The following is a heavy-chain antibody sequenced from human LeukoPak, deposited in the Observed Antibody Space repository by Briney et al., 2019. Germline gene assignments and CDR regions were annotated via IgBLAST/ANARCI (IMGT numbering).Heavy chain of an antibody. CDR1: GGSISSYY. CDR2: IYYSGST. V-gene: IGHV4-59*08. J-gene: IGHJ4*02. D-gene: IGHD3-10*01. Sequence: SETLSLTCTVSGGSISSYYWSWIRQPPGKGLEWIGYIYYSGSTNYNPSLKSRVTISVDTSKNQFSLKLSSVTAADTAVFYRARHDQYGSGSYAFDYWGQGTLVTVSS. CDR3: ARHDQYGSGSYAFDY.